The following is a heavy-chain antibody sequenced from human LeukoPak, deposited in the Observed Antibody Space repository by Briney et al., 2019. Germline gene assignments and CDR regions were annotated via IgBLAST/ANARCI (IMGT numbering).Heavy chain of an antibody. CDR3: ARDRDYAFDY. CDR2: ISTSGSYI. V-gene: IGHV3-21*01. J-gene: IGHJ4*02. D-gene: IGHD3-16*01. CDR1: GFTFSSYS. Sequence: GGSLRLSCAASGFTFSSYSMNWVRQAPGKGLEWVSYISTSGSYIYYADSVKGRFTTSRDNAKNSLYLQMSSLRVEDTAVYYCARDRDYAFDYWGQGTLVTVSS.